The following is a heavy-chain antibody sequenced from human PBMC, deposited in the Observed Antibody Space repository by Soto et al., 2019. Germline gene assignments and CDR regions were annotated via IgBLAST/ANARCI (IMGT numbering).Heavy chain of an antibody. CDR1: XXTFSTYG. CDR2: ISYDGTNK. V-gene: IGHV3-30*18. CDR3: AKDLQSYGDYDYYCYGMDV. D-gene: IGHD4-17*01. J-gene: IGHJ6*02. Sequence: QVQLVESGGGEVQPGRSLTIXCAASXXTFSTYGMHWVRQTPGKGLEWVAVISYDGTNKFYSDSVKGRFTISRDNFKNTLTLQMNSLRADDTAVYSCAKDLQSYGDYDYYCYGMDVWGLGTRVTVSS.